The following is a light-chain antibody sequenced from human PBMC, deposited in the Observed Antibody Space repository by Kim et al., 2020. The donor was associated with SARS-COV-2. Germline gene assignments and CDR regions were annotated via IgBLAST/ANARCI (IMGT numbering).Light chain of an antibody. Sequence: GQKVTSSCTGSTSNIGGNYVHWYQLLPGTAPRLLIFDNTNRPSGVPGRFSGSKSGSSASLAITGLQSEDEGDYYCQSYDSSLTALVFGGGTQLTVL. CDR1: TSNIGGNY. CDR2: DNT. CDR3: QSYDSSLTALV. J-gene: IGLJ2*01. V-gene: IGLV1-40*01.